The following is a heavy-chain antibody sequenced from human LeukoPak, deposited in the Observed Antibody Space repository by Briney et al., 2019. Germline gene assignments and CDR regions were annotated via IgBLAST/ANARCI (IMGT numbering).Heavy chain of an antibody. D-gene: IGHD6-6*01. CDR3: ARARSSSKTYYSYYYYMDV. Sequence: SETLSLTCAVYGGSFSGYYWSWIRQPPGKGLEWIGEINHSGSTNYNPSLKSRVTISVDTSKNQFSLKLSSVTAADTAVYYCARARSSSKTYYSYYYYMDVWGKGTTVTVSS. J-gene: IGHJ6*03. CDR2: INHSGST. CDR1: GGSFSGYY. V-gene: IGHV4-34*01.